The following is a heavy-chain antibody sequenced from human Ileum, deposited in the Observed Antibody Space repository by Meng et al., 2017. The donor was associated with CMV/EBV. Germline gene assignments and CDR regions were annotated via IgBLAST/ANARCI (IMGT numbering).Heavy chain of an antibody. CDR3: ARLGQQLVAPPAYFDS. V-gene: IGHV1-69*12. Sequence: QGPPVQSGAEGKGPGSSVKVSCKAAGGTFSHYGISWIRQTPGQGLEWMGGIIPIFGTPNYAQKFQGRITITADESTQTVYMELSSLTADDTALYFCARLGQQLVAPPAYFDSWGQGTLVTVSS. CDR1: GGTFSHYG. J-gene: IGHJ4*02. CDR2: IIPIFGTP. D-gene: IGHD1-1*01.